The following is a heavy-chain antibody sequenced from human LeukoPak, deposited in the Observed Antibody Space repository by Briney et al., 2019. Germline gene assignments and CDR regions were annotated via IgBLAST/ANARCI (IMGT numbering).Heavy chain of an antibody. J-gene: IGHJ4*02. V-gene: IGHV4-4*07. Sequence: PSETLSLTCTVSGGSISSYYWSWIRQPAGKGLEWLGRIYTSGSTNYNPSLKSRVTMSVDTSKNQSSLKLSSVTAADTAVYYCARDPLGYCSGGSCYEGEDYWGQGTLVTVSS. D-gene: IGHD2-15*01. CDR2: IYTSGST. CDR1: GGSISSYY. CDR3: ARDPLGYCSGGSCYEGEDY.